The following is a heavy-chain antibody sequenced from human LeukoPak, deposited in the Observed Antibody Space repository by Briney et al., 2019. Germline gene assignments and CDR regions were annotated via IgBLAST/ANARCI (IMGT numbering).Heavy chain of an antibody. CDR2: IYSGGNT. D-gene: IGHD5-12*01. Sequence: GGSLRLSCAASGFAVIDNYMNWVRHAPGKGLEWVAVIYSGGNTYYADSVAGRFTISRDTATNTVYLQMNSLRADDTAVYYCAREDSGYGLHLDYWGQGTLVTVSS. V-gene: IGHV3-66*01. CDR3: AREDSGYGLHLDY. CDR1: GFAVIDNY. J-gene: IGHJ4*02.